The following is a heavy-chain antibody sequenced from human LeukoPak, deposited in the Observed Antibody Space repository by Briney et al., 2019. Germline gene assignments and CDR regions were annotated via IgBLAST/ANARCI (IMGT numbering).Heavy chain of an antibody. D-gene: IGHD5-24*01. CDR1: GFTFSTYA. J-gene: IGHJ4*02. Sequence: AGGSLRLSCAASGFTFSTYAVNWVRQAPGKGLEWVSAISSSGGTTYYADSVKGRFSISRDNSKNTLYLQMNSLRAEDTAVYYCARDLHGEMATLGDYWGQGTLVTVSS. CDR3: ARDLHGEMATLGDY. V-gene: IGHV3-23*01. CDR2: ISSSGGTT.